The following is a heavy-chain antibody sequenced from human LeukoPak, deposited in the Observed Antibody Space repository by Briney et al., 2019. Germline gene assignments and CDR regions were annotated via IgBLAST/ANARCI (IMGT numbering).Heavy chain of an antibody. J-gene: IGHJ3*02. CDR3: ARDTAMVTARRRFAFDI. V-gene: IGHV4-4*07. CDR2: IYTSGST. Sequence: PSETLSLTCTVSGGSISSYYWSWIRQPAGKGLEWIGRIYTSGSTNYNPSLKSRVTMSVGTSKNQFSLKLSSVTAADTAVYYCARDTAMVTARRRFAFDIWGQGTMVTVSS. CDR1: GGSISSYY. D-gene: IGHD5-18*01.